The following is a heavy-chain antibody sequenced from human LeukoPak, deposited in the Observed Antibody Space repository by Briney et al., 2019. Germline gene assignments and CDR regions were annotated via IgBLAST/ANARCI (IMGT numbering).Heavy chain of an antibody. CDR2: ISYDGSNK. J-gene: IGHJ4*02. D-gene: IGHD4-11*01. Sequence: PGRSLRLSCAASGFTFSSYAMHWVRQAPGEGLEWVAVISYDGSNKYYADSVKGRFTISRDNSKNTLYLQMNSLRAEDTAVYYCAREPDYSNPPFVYWGQGTLVTVSS. CDR3: AREPDYSNPPFVY. CDR1: GFTFSSYA. V-gene: IGHV3-30-3*01.